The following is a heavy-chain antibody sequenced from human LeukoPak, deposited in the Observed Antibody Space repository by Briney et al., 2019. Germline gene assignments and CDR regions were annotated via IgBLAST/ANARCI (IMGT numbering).Heavy chain of an antibody. CDR1: GYSFSSYW. J-gene: IGHJ4*02. CDR2: IYCGDSDT. D-gene: IGHD5-18*01. V-gene: IGHV5-51*01. Sequence: GESLKISCKGSGYSFSSYWIGWVRQMPGKGLEWMAIIYCGDSDTRYSPSFQGQVTISADKSTSTAYLQWSSLKASDTAMYYCARRDSYGSVNYYFDYWGQGTLVTVSS. CDR3: ARRDSYGSVNYYFDY.